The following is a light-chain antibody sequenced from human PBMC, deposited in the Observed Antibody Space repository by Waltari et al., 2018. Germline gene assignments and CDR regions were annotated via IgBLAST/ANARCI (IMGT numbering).Light chain of an antibody. CDR1: KSVSVY. Sequence: IALTQSPATLSLSPGERATLSCRANKSVSVYLAWYQHKPGQAPRLLIYDTSNRATGIPARFSGSGSETDFTLTVSSLQPEDFATYYCQQYYSYPRTFGQGTKVEIK. V-gene: IGKV3-11*01. CDR2: DTS. J-gene: IGKJ1*01. CDR3: QQYYSYPRT.